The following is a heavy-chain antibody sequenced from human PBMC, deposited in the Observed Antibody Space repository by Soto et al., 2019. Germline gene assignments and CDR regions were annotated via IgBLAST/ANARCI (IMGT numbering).Heavy chain of an antibody. CDR3: AKASGWFGEFDY. CDR2: IGGSGVST. V-gene: IGHV3-23*01. J-gene: IGHJ4*02. Sequence: EVQLLESGGGLVQPGGSLRLSCEASGFTFSTYAMTWVRQVPGKGLEWVSAIGGSGVSTYYADSVKGRFTISRDNSKNTLYLQMNSLRAEDTAVYYCAKASGWFGEFDYWGQGTLVTVSS. CDR1: GFTFSTYA. D-gene: IGHD3-10*01.